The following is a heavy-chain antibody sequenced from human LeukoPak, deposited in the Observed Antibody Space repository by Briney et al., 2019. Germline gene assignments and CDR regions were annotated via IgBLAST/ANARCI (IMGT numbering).Heavy chain of an antibody. CDR3: AKFHSPGRVTHFYWYFDL. J-gene: IGHJ2*01. Sequence: PGGSLRLSCAASGFTFSSYAMSWVRQAPGKGLEWVSTISGSGGSTDYADSVKGRFTLSRDYSKNTLFLQVNSLRADDTAVYYCAKFHSPGRVTHFYWYFDLWGRGTLVTVSS. V-gene: IGHV3-23*01. CDR1: GFTFSSYA. D-gene: IGHD2-21*02. CDR2: ISGSGGST.